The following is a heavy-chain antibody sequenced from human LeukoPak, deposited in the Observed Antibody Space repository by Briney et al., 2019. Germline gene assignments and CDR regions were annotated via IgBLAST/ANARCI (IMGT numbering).Heavy chain of an antibody. Sequence: PSETLSLTCTVSGGSISSSGHFWGWIRQSPGKGLGWIGSLYYTGSAYYNPSLKSRVTIFVDTSKNQFSLRLTSVTAADTDVYYCARGFSALVGSGNWFDSWGQGTLVTVSS. J-gene: IGHJ5*01. V-gene: IGHV4-39*01. CDR2: LYYTGSA. CDR1: GGSISSSGHF. CDR3: ARGFSALVGSGNWFDS. D-gene: IGHD2-15*01.